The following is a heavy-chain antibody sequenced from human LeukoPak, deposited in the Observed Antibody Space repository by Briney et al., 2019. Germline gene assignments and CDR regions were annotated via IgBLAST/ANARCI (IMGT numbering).Heavy chain of an antibody. CDR2: INHSGST. J-gene: IGHJ5*02. CDR3: ARHWAYSSSWWRNWFDP. Sequence: PSETLSLTCTVSGYSISSGYYWSWIRQPPGKGLEWIGEINHSGSTNYNPSLKSRVTISVDTSKNQFSLKLSSVTAADTAVYYCARHWAYSSSWWRNWFDPWGQGTLVTVSS. CDR1: GYSISSGYY. V-gene: IGHV4-38-2*02. D-gene: IGHD6-13*01.